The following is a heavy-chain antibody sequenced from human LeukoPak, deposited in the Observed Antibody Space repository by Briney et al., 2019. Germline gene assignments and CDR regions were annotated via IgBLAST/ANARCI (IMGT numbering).Heavy chain of an antibody. V-gene: IGHV1-18*01. J-gene: IGHJ6*03. CDR1: GYTFTSYG. CDR3: ARGGQQLVLQYYYMDV. Sequence: GASVKVSCKASGYTFTSYGISWVRQAPGQGLEWMGWISAYNGNTNYAQKLQGRVTMTTDTSTSTAYMELRSLRSGDTAVYYCARGGQQLVLQYYYMDVWGKGTTVTVSS. D-gene: IGHD6-13*01. CDR2: ISAYNGNT.